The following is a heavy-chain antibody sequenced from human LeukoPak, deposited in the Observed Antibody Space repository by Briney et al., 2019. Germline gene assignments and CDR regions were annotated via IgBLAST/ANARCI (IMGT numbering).Heavy chain of an antibody. CDR2: IYPGDSDT. J-gene: IGHJ6*03. CDR1: GYSFTSYW. D-gene: IGHD6-13*01. Sequence: GESLKISCKGSGYSFTSYWIGWVRQMPGKGLEWMGIIYPGDSDTRYSPSFQGQVTISADKSISTAYLQWSSLKASDTAMYYCARQFTIAAAGHYYYYYYMDVWGKGTTVTVSS. V-gene: IGHV5-51*01. CDR3: ARQFTIAAAGHYYYYYYMDV.